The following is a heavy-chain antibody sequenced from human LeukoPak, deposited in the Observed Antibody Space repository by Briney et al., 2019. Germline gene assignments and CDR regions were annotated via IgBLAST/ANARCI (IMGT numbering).Heavy chain of an antibody. V-gene: IGHV1-18*01. J-gene: IGHJ3*02. D-gene: IGHD3/OR15-3a*01. CDR1: GYTFTSYG. Sequence: ASVKVSCKASGYTFTSYGISWVRQAPGQGLEWMGWISAYNGNTNYAQKLQGRVTMTTDTSTSTAYMELRSLRSDDTAVYYCAKSSWDWLLSSAFDIWGQGTIVTVSS. CDR2: ISAYNGNT. CDR3: AKSSWDWLLSSAFDI.